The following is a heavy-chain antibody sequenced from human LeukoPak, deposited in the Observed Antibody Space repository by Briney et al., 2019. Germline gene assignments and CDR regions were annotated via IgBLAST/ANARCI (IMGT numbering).Heavy chain of an antibody. CDR1: GYTFTGYY. V-gene: IGHV1-2*02. Sequence: ASVKVSCKASGYTFTGYYMHWVRQAPGQGPEWMGWINPNSGGTNYAQTFQGRVTMTRDTSISTAYMEPSGLTSDDTAVYYCARVGGALDCWGQGTLVTVSS. D-gene: IGHD1-26*01. J-gene: IGHJ4*02. CDR2: INPNSGGT. CDR3: ARVGGALDC.